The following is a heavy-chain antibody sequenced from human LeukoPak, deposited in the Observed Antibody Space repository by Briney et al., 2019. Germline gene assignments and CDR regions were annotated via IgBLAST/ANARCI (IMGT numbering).Heavy chain of an antibody. Sequence: PGGSLRLSCAASGFTFSSYAMSWVRQAPGKGLESVSAISGSGGSTYYADSVKGRFTISRDNSKNTLYLQMNSLRAEDTAVYYCAKAPMGITIFGVVLYYFDYWGQGTLVTVSS. J-gene: IGHJ4*02. V-gene: IGHV3-23*01. CDR3: AKAPMGITIFGVVLYYFDY. CDR2: ISGSGGST. D-gene: IGHD3-3*01. CDR1: GFTFSSYA.